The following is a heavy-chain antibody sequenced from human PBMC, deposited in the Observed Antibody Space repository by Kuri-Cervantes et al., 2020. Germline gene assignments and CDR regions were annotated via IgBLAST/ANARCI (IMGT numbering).Heavy chain of an antibody. V-gene: IGHV3-66*01. Sequence: LSLTCAASGFTVSSNYMSWVRQAPGKGLEWVSVIYSGGSTYYADSVKGRFTISRDNSKNTLYLQMNSLRAEDTAVYYCATDSKSTTVTRDAFDIWGQGTMVTVSS. CDR2: IYSGGST. CDR1: GFTVSSNY. J-gene: IGHJ3*02. CDR3: ATDSKSTTVTRDAFDI. D-gene: IGHD4-17*01.